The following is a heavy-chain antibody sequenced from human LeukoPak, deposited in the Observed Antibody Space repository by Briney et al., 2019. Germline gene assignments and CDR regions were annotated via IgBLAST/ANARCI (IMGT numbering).Heavy chain of an antibody. V-gene: IGHV4-34*01. D-gene: IGHD6-19*01. J-gene: IGHJ4*02. CDR1: GVPFSNYY. Sequence: SETLSLTCGVSGVPFSNYYWSWVHQSPTQGLEWIGEINHSGYTNYNPSPKSRVTMSIDTSKNQFSLKLTSVTAADAGVYYCTRAVAGHPDWGQGTLVTVSS. CDR3: TRAVAGHPD. CDR2: INHSGYT.